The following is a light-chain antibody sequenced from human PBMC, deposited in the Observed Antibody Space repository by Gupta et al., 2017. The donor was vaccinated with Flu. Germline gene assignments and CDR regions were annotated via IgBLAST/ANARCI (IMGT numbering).Light chain of an antibody. V-gene: IGKV3-11*01. CDR3: QQRSNCPVT. CDR2: DAS. J-gene: IGKJ2*01. CDR1: QSVSSY. Sequence: EIVLTQSPATLSLSPGERATLACRASQSVSSYLAWYQQKPGQAPRLLISDASNRATGFPARFSGSGSGTEFTLTISSLEPEDFAVYYCQQRSNCPVTFGQGTKLEIK.